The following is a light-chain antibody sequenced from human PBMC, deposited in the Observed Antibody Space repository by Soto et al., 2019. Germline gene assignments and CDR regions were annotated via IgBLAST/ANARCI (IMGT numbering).Light chain of an antibody. V-gene: IGKV1-5*03. J-gene: IGKJ1*01. CDR3: QHYNSYSEA. Sequence: DIQMTQSPSTLSGSVGDRVTITCRASQTISSWLVWYQQKPGKAPKLLIYKASTLKSGVPSRFSGSGSGIEFTLTISSLQPDDFATYYCQHYNSYSEAFGQGTKVDI. CDR2: KAS. CDR1: QTISSW.